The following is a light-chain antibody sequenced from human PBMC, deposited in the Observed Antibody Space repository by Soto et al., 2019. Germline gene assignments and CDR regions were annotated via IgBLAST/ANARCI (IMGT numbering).Light chain of an antibody. CDR1: QSLNSN. CDR3: QQYNYWPPNT. J-gene: IGKJ4*01. Sequence: EIVMTQSPATLSVSPGERATLSCRATQSLNSNLAWYQQKPGQAPRLLIYGASTRATGIPARFSGSGSGTEFTLTISSLQSEYFAVYYCQQYNYWPPNTFGGGTKVEIK. V-gene: IGKV3-15*01. CDR2: GAS.